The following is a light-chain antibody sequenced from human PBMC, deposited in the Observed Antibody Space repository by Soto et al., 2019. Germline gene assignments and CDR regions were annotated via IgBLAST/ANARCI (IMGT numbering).Light chain of an antibody. CDR3: CSYGGGNNFYV. CDR2: EVS. J-gene: IGLJ1*01. Sequence: QSVLTQPPSASGSPGQSVTISCTGTSSDIGTYDYVSWYQHPPDKAPKLIIYEVSKRPSGVPDRFSGSKSGNTASLTVSGLQAEDEGDYYCCSYGGGNNFYVFGPGTKVTVL. V-gene: IGLV2-8*01. CDR1: SSDIGTYDY.